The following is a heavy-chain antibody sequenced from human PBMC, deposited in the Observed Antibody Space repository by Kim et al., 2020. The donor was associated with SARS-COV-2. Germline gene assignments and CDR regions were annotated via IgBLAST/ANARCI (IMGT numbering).Heavy chain of an antibody. J-gene: IGHJ5*02. V-gene: IGHV1-24*01. CDR3: ATATIFGVVSWFDP. D-gene: IGHD3-3*01. Sequence: AQKFQGRVTMTEDTSTDAAYMALSSLRSEDTAVYYCATATIFGVVSWFDPWGQGTLVTVSS.